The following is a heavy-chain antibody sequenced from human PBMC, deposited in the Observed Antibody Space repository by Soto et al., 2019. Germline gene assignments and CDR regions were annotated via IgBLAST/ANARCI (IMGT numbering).Heavy chain of an antibody. V-gene: IGHV3-11*01. Sequence: QVQLVESGGGLVKPGGSLRLSCAASGFTFSDYYMSWIRQAPGKGLEWVSYISSSGSTIYYADSGKGRFTISMDNAKNSLYLQMNSLRAEDTAVYYCARDSPKVGYCSGGSCSGIDYWGQGTLVTVSS. D-gene: IGHD2-15*01. CDR1: GFTFSDYY. CDR2: ISSSGSTI. CDR3: ARDSPKVGYCSGGSCSGIDY. J-gene: IGHJ4*02.